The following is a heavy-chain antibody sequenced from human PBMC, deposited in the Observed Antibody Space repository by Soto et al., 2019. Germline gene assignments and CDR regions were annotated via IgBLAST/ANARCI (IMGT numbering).Heavy chain of an antibody. D-gene: IGHD2-2*01. J-gene: IGHJ6*02. CDR1: GGTFSSYA. Sequence: QVQLVQSGAEVKKPGSSVKVSCKASGGTFSSYAISWVRQAPGQGLEWMGGIIPIFGTANYAQKFPGRVTITADESTSTSYMELSSLISEDTAVYYCSRNVPAAGYYYGMDVWGHGTTVTVSS. V-gene: IGHV1-69*12. CDR2: IIPIFGTA. CDR3: SRNVPAAGYYYGMDV.